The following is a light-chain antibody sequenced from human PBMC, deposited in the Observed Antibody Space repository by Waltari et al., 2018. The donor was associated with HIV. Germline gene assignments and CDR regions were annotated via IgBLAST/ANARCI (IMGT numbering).Light chain of an antibody. CDR2: EVT. V-gene: IGLV2-8*01. CDR1: NSDIGTYDY. J-gene: IGLJ2*01. CDR3: SSFANRDGFYVL. Sequence: QSALTQPPSASGSPGQSVTLSCTVTNSDIGTYDYVPCHQQHPGKAPKLVISEVTKRPSGVSDRFSGSKSGNTAFLTVSGLQAEDEADYYCSSFANRDGFYVLFGGGTRLTVL.